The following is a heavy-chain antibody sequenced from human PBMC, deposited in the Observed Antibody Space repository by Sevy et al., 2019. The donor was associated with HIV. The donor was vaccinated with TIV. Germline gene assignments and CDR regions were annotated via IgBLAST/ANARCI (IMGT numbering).Heavy chain of an antibody. D-gene: IGHD3-22*01. CDR3: ARDRPEPPQVYYYDCSGPETATDWFDP. CDR1: GGSISSYY. CDR2: IYTSGST. V-gene: IGHV4-4*07. J-gene: IGHJ5*02. Sequence: SETLSLTCTVSGGSISSYYWSWIRQPAGKGLEWIGRIYTSGSTNYNPSLKSRVTMSVDTSKNQFSLKLSSVTAADTAVYYCARDRPEPPQVYYYDCSGPETATDWFDPWGQGTLVTVSS.